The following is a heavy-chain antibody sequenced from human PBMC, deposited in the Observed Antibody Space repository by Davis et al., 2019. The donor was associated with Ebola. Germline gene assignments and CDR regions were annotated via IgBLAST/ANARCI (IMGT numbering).Heavy chain of an antibody. D-gene: IGHD3-10*01. CDR2: VYYSGTT. V-gene: IGHV4-39*07. Sequence: SETLSLTCTVSGASISRSGYYGGWIRQPPGKGLEWLGTVYYSGTTYYNPSLKSRVTISLATSKSQFFLELASVTVADTAIYYCARVWFGESVFFDHWGQGALVTVSS. J-gene: IGHJ4*02. CDR3: ARVWFGESVFFDH. CDR1: GASISRSGYY.